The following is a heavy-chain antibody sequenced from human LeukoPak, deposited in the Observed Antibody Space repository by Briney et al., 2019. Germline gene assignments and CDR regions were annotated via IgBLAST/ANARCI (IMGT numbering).Heavy chain of an antibody. V-gene: IGHV3-30*02. Sequence: GGSLRLSCAASGFIFKNFGMYWVRQAPGKGLEWVAFIRYDGSRTYYTDSVKGRFTISRGNSNNTLYLQMNSLRPEDTAVYFCAKDRSWGMNSAEYWGQGTLVTVSS. CDR3: AKDRSWGMNSAEY. J-gene: IGHJ4*02. D-gene: IGHD7-27*01. CDR1: GFIFKNFG. CDR2: IRYDGSRT.